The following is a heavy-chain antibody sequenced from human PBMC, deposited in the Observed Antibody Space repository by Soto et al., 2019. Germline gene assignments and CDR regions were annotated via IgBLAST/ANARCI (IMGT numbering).Heavy chain of an antibody. CDR3: AKDHSNYVFSAWGMDV. V-gene: IGHV3-23*01. Sequence: GGFLRLSCAASGFTFSSYAMSWVRQAPGKGLEWVSAISGSGGSTYYADSVKGRFTISRDNSKNTLYLQMNSLRAEDTAVYYCAKDHSNYVFSAWGMDVWGQGTTVTVSS. CDR1: GFTFSSYA. J-gene: IGHJ6*02. CDR2: ISGSGGST. D-gene: IGHD4-4*01.